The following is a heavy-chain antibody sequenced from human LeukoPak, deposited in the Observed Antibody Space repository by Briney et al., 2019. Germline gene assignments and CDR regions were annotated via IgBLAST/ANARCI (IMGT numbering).Heavy chain of an antibody. J-gene: IGHJ3*02. D-gene: IGHD2-15*01. CDR1: GFAFSDYY. CDR2: ISSSGSII. Sequence: PGGSLRLSCAASGFAFSDYYMSWIRQAPGKGLEWVSYISSSGSIIYYADSVKGRFTISRDNAKKSLYLQMNSLRAEDTAVYYCARLPSVVVVVAASDAFDIWGQGTMVTVSS. CDR3: ARLPSVVVVVAASDAFDI. V-gene: IGHV3-11*04.